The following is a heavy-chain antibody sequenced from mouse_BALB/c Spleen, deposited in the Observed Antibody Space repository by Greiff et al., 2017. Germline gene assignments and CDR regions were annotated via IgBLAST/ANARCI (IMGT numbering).Heavy chain of an antibody. CDR1: GYAFSSYW. V-gene: IGHV1-80*01. J-gene: IGHJ3*01. D-gene: IGHD1-1*01. Sequence: QVHVKQSGAELVRPGSSVKISCKASGYAFSSYWMNWVKQRPGQGLEWIGQIYPGDGDTNYNGKFKGKATLTADKSSSTAYMQLSSLTSEDSAVYVCARLGGSSYGAWFAYWGQGTLVTVSA. CDR3: ARLGGSSYGAWFAY. CDR2: IYPGDGDT.